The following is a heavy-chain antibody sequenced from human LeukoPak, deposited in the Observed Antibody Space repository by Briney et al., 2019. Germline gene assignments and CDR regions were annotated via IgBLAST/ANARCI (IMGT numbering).Heavy chain of an antibody. V-gene: IGHV3-23*01. CDR2: ISGSGGST. Sequence: GGSLRLSCAASGFTFSSYAMSWVRQAPGKGLEWVSAISGSGGSTYYADSVKGRFTISRDNSKNTLYLQMNSLRAEDTAVYYCAKDKGSSYYAHALDPWGQGTLVTVSS. D-gene: IGHD3-10*01. CDR3: AKDKGSSYYAHALDP. J-gene: IGHJ5*02. CDR1: GFTFSSYA.